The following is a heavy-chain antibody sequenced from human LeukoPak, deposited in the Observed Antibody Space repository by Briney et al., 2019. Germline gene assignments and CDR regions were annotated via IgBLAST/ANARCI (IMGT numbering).Heavy chain of an antibody. Sequence: QTGGPLRLSCAPSGFPFSRYPMIWPPQAPGRGLKWVSVISGNSGATYYADSVKGRFTISRDNAKNTVYLQMNNLRGEDTALYYCSKAGDTNYYRHGDYWGQGTLVTVSS. V-gene: IGHV3-23*01. J-gene: IGHJ4*02. CDR1: GFPFSRYP. CDR3: SKAGDTNYYRHGDY. CDR2: ISGNSGAT. D-gene: IGHD4-11*01.